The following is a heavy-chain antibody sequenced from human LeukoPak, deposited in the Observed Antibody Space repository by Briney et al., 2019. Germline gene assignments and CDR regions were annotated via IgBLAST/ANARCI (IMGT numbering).Heavy chain of an antibody. CDR2: HSHSGSA. V-gene: IGHV4-39*07. D-gene: IGHD1/OR15-1a*01. Sequence: SETLSLTCTVSGGSISSSSYYWGWIRQPPGKGLEWIGTHSHSGSAYYNPSLRSRITMSLDTSENQLSLKLYSVTAADTAIYYCAGYQTGTMFAVWGQGTLVTISS. J-gene: IGHJ4*02. CDR1: GGSISSSSYY. CDR3: AGYQTGTMFAV.